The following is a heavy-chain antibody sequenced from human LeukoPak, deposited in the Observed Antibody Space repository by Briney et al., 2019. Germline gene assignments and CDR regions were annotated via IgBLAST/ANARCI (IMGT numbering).Heavy chain of an antibody. CDR1: GFTFGDYA. CDR2: ISNSGTII. J-gene: IGHJ5*02. CDR3: ARDGSGSFTTDSFDT. Sequence: PGRSLRLSCTASGFTFGDYAMSWIRQAPGKGLEWVSYISNSGTIIEYVDSVKGRFTISRDNARNSLSLEMNSLRVEDTAVYYCARDGSGSFTTDSFDTWGQGTLVTVSS. V-gene: IGHV3-11*01. D-gene: IGHD1-26*01.